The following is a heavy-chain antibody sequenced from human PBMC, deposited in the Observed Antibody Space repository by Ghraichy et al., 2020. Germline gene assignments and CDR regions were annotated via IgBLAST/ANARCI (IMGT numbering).Heavy chain of an antibody. CDR3: ARERQLWLVSYYYGMDV. CDR2: IWYDGSNK. D-gene: IGHD5-18*01. J-gene: IGHJ6*02. CDR1: GFTFSSYG. V-gene: IGHV3-33*01. Sequence: GGSLRLSCAASGFTFSSYGMHWVRQAPGKGLEWVAVIWYDGSNKYYADSVKGRFTISRDNSKNTLYLQMNSLRAEDTAVYYCARERQLWLVSYYYGMDVWGQGTTVTVSS.